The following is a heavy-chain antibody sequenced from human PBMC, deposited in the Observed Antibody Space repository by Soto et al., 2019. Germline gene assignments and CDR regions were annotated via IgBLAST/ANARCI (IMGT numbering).Heavy chain of an antibody. J-gene: IGHJ4*02. D-gene: IGHD6-13*01. CDR1: GFTFSSYA. Sequence: EVQLLESGGGLVQPGGSLRLSCAASGFTFSSYAMSWVRQAPGKGLEWVSAISGSGGSTYYADSVKGRFTISRDNSENMLDLQINSLRAEDTGVYYCAYSSTPFDYWGQGTLVTVSS. CDR3: AYSSTPFDY. CDR2: ISGSGGST. V-gene: IGHV3-23*01.